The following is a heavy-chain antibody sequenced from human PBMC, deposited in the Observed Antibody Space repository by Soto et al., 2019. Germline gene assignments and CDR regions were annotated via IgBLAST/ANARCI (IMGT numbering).Heavy chain of an antibody. J-gene: IGHJ6*02. CDR2: FYAGGTT. Sequence: EVQLVETGGGLIQPGGSLRLSYAASGFTVSSNYMSWVRQAPGKGLEWVSVFYAGGTTYYADSVKGRFIISRDNSKNTLYLQMNSLRAEDTAVYYCAREGPGVVIKNSYYYYNAMDVWGPGTTVTVSS. D-gene: IGHD2-21*01. CDR3: AREGPGVVIKNSYYYYNAMDV. CDR1: GFTVSSNY. V-gene: IGHV3-53*02.